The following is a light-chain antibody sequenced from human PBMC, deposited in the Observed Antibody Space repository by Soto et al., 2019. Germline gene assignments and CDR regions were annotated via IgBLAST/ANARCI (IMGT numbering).Light chain of an antibody. V-gene: IGLV2-14*03. J-gene: IGLJ2*01. Sequence: QSVLTQPASVSGSPGQSITISCTGTSSDVGGYDYVSWYQQHPDKAPKLMIYDVSNRPSEVSDRFSGSKSGNTASLTISGLQAEDESDYYCSSYTSSDTLIFGGGTKLTVL. CDR2: DVS. CDR3: SSYTSSDTLI. CDR1: SSDVGGYDY.